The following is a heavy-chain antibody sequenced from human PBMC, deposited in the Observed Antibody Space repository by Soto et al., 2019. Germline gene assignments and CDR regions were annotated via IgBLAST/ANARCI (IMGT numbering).Heavy chain of an antibody. CDR3: ARGRRQQLGAFDI. V-gene: IGHV4-4*02. Sequence: SETMSLTCAVSSGSISSSNWWSWVRQPPGKGLEWIGEIYHSGSTNYNPSLKSRVTISVDKSKNQFSLKLSSVTAADTAVYYCARGRRQQLGAFDIWGQGTMVTVSS. CDR1: SGSISSSNW. D-gene: IGHD6-13*01. CDR2: IYHSGST. J-gene: IGHJ3*02.